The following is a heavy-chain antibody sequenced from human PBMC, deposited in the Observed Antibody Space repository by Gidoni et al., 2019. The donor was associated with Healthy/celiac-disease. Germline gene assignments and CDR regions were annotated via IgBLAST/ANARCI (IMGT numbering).Heavy chain of an antibody. V-gene: IGHV4-59*08. J-gene: IGHJ6*02. CDR3: ARQLGGYYDILTGSGYYGMDV. Sequence: QVQLQESGPGLVKPSETLSLTCTVSGGSISSYYWRWIRQPPGKGLEWIGYIYYSGSTNYNPSLKSRVTISVDTSKNQFSLKLSSVTAADTAVYYCARQLGGYYDILTGSGYYGMDVWGQGTTVTVSS. D-gene: IGHD3-9*01. CDR2: IYYSGST. CDR1: GGSISSYY.